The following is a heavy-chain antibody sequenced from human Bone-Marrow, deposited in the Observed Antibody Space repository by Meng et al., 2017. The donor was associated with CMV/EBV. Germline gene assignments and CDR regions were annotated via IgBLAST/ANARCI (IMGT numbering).Heavy chain of an antibody. CDR1: RLTVSNNY. CDR3: ARESRIFGVVIMGPGGMDG. D-gene: IGHD3-3*01. Sequence: GESLKISCELSRLTVSNNYMSWVRQAPGEGLEWVSVIYSGGDTHYADSVRGRFTISRDNSKNTLYLQMNSLRAEDTAVYYCARESRIFGVVIMGPGGMDGWGQGTTVTVSS. V-gene: IGHV3-53*01. J-gene: IGHJ6*02. CDR2: IYSGGDT.